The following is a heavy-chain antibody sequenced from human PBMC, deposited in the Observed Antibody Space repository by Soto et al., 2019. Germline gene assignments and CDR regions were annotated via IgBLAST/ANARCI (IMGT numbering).Heavy chain of an antibody. CDR2: INAYNGNT. J-gene: IGHJ4*02. V-gene: IGHV1-18*01. CDR1: GYTFTSYG. Sequence: QVQLVQSGAEVKKPGASVKVSCKASGYTFTSYGISWVRQAPGQGLEWMGWINAYNGNTKYAQKLQGRVTMTTDTSTSKAYMERRSLRSDETAVYYCARDLAISIFDYWGQGTLVTVSS. CDR3: ARDLAISIFDY. D-gene: IGHD5-12*01.